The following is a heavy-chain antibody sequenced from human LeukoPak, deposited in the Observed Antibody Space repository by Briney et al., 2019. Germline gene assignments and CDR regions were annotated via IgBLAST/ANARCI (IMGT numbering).Heavy chain of an antibody. CDR1: GYTLTELS. V-gene: IGHV1-46*01. D-gene: IGHD3-22*01. J-gene: IGHJ4*02. CDR2: INPSGGST. Sequence: ASVKVSCKVSGYTLTELSMHWVRQAPGQGLEWMGIINPSGGSTSYAQKFQGRVTMTRDTSTSTVYMELSSLRSEDTAVYYCARDYYDSSGLDYWGQGTLVTVSS. CDR3: ARDYYDSSGLDY.